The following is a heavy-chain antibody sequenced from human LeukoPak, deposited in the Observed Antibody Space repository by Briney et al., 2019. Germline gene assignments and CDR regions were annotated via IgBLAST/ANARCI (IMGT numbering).Heavy chain of an antibody. CDR3: ARGPGSRDFDWLLDYFDY. D-gene: IGHD3-9*01. Sequence: PGGSLRLSCAASGFTFSSYAMSWVRQAPGKGLKWVSAISGSGGSTYYADSVKGRFTISRDNSKNTLYLQMNSLRAEDTAVYYCARGPGSRDFDWLLDYFDYWGQGTLVTVSS. V-gene: IGHV3-23*01. CDR1: GFTFSSYA. J-gene: IGHJ4*02. CDR2: ISGSGGST.